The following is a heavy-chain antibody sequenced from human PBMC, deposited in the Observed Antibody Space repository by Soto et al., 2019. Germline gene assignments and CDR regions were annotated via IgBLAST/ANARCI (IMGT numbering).Heavy chain of an antibody. CDR1: GFTFSSYS. CDR3: ARDFRSGTYSALLYSGMDV. CDR2: ISSSSSYI. V-gene: IGHV3-21*01. J-gene: IGHJ6*02. D-gene: IGHD3-3*01. Sequence: GSLRLSCAASGFTFSSYSMNWVRQAPGKGLECVSSISSSSSYIYYADSVKGRFTISRDNAKNSLYLQMNSLRAEDTAVYYCARDFRSGTYSALLYSGMDVWGQGT.